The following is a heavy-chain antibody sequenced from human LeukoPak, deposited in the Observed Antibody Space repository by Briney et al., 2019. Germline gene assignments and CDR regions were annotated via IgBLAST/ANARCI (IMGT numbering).Heavy chain of an antibody. D-gene: IGHD6-13*01. Sequence: GESLKISCKCSGYSFTSYWIGWVRQMPGKGLEWMGIIYPGDSDTRYSPSFQGQVTVSADKSISTAYLQWSSLKASDTAMYYCARRSSSWYGSDWFDPWGQGTLVTVSS. CDR2: IYPGDSDT. V-gene: IGHV5-51*01. J-gene: IGHJ5*02. CDR3: ARRSSSWYGSDWFDP. CDR1: GYSFTSYW.